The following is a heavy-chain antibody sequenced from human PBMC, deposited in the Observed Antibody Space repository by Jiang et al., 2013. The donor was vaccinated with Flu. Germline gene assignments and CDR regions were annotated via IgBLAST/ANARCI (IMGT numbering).Heavy chain of an antibody. V-gene: IGHV3-30*03. CDR1: GFTFSSYG. D-gene: IGHD5-12*01. CDR3: ARATRRWWLVQPVDY. CDR2: ISYDGSNK. Sequence: RLSCAASGFTFSSYGMHWVRQAPGKGLEWVAVISYDGSNKYYADSVKGRFTISRDNSKNTLYLQMNSLRAEDTAVYYCARATRRWWLVQPVDYWGQGTLVTVSS. J-gene: IGHJ4*02.